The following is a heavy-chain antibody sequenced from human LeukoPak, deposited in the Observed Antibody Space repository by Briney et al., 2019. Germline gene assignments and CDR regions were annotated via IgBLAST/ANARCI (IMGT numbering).Heavy chain of an antibody. CDR1: GFTFSNYG. CDR3: ARDWSFSGWYGSSDYYGLDV. Sequence: GGSLRLSCAASGFTFSNYGIHWVRQAPGKGLEWVAIIWSDGSNKYYADSVKGRFTISRDNSKNTLYLQMNSLRAEDTAVYYCARDWSFSGWYGSSDYYGLDVWGQGTTVTVSS. CDR2: IWSDGSNK. J-gene: IGHJ6*02. V-gene: IGHV3-33*01. D-gene: IGHD6-19*01.